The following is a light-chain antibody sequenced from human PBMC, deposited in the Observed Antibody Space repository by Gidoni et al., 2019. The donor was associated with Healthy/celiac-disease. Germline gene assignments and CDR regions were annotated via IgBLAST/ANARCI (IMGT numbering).Light chain of an antibody. Sequence: EIVLTQSPATLSLSPGERATLSCRASQSVSSYLAWYQQKPGQAPRLLIYDASNRATGIPARFSGSGSGTDFTLTFSSLEPEDFAVYYCQQRSNWLTFXGXTKVXIK. CDR3: QQRSNWLT. CDR2: DAS. CDR1: QSVSSY. J-gene: IGKJ4*01. V-gene: IGKV3-11*01.